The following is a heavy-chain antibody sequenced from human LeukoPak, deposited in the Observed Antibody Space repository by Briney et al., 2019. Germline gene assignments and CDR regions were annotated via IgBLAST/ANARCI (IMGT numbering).Heavy chain of an antibody. CDR1: GFTLSDYY. D-gene: IGHD1-26*01. J-gene: IGHJ3*02. CDR2: ISSSGGDK. V-gene: IGHV3-11*01. CDR3: ARDYGSGNYPDAFDI. Sequence: GGSLRLSCAASGFTLSDYYMSWIRQAPGKGLEWVSYISSSGGDKYYADSVKGRFTISRDNAKKSLYLQMNSLRAEDTAIYYCARDYGSGNYPDAFDIWGPGTMVTVSS.